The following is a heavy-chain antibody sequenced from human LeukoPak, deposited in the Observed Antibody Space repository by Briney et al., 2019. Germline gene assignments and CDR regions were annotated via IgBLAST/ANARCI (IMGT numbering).Heavy chain of an antibody. CDR1: GFTFSSYG. CDR3: AKYGSSGYYFIFEY. Sequence: PGESLRLSCAASGFTFSSYGMHWVRQAPGKGLEWVAFIRSDGGHKYYADSVRGRFTIPRHKSKNTLYLQMNSQRAEDTAVYYCAKYGSSGYYFIFEYWGQGTLVTVSS. J-gene: IGHJ4*02. V-gene: IGHV3-30*02. D-gene: IGHD3-22*01. CDR2: IRSDGGHK.